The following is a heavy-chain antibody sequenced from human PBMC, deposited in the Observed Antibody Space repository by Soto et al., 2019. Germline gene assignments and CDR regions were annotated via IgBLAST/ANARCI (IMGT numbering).Heavy chain of an antibody. J-gene: IGHJ4*02. CDR2: IKEDGSEK. D-gene: IGHD3-9*01. CDR1: GFTFSSYW. CDR3: ARDSSYYDILTGLEIDY. V-gene: IGHV3-7*01. Sequence: PGGSLRLSCAASGFTFSSYWMSWVRQAPGKGLEWVANIKEDGSEKSYVDSVKGRFTISRDNAKNSLYLQMNSLRAEDTVVYYCARDSSYYDILTGLEIDYWGQGTLVTVSS.